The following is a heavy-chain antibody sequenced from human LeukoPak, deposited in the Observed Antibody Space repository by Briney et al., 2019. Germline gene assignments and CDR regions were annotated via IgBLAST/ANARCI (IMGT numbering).Heavy chain of an antibody. CDR2: ISWNSGSI. Sequence: PGRSLRLSCAASGFTFDDYAMHWVRQAPGKGLEWVSGISWNSGSIGYADSVKGRFTFSRDNAKNSLYLQMNSLRAEDTALYYCAKDKSWELGSINWFDPWGQGTLVTVSS. D-gene: IGHD1-26*01. CDR3: AKDKSWELGSINWFDP. J-gene: IGHJ5*02. V-gene: IGHV3-9*01. CDR1: GFTFDDYA.